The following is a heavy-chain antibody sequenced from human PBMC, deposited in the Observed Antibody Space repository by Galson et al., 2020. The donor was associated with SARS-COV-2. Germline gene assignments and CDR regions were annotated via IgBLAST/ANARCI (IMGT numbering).Heavy chain of an antibody. CDR3: ARQGVHDIVVVPGAMFGVAH. D-gene: IGHD2-2*01. CDR1: GYSPTLYW. V-gene: IGHV5-10-1*01. J-gene: IGHJ4*02. Sequence: HGESLNTSCKGPGYSPTLYWISWVRQMPGTGLECMGRIAPIDSYTNYSPSFQGHVTSSADKSSSTAYLQWSSLKASDSAMYDCARQGVHDIVVVPGAMFGVAHGGKKTLVTVYS. CDR2: IAPIDSYT.